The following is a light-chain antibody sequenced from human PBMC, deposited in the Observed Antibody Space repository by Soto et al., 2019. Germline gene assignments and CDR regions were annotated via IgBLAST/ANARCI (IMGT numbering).Light chain of an antibody. V-gene: IGKV4-1*01. CDR2: WAS. CDR3: QQYYSTPWT. Sequence: DIVMTQSQDSLAVSLGERATINCKSSQSVLYSSNNKNYLAWYQQKPGQPPKLLIYWASIRESGVPGRFSGSGSGTDFTLTISSLQAEDVAVYYCQQYYSTPWTFGQGTKVEI. CDR1: QSVLYSSNNKNY. J-gene: IGKJ1*01.